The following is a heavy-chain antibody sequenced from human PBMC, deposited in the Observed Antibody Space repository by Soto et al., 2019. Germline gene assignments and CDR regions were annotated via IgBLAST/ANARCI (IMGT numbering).Heavy chain of an antibody. CDR3: AKDRVVDYYYYGMDV. CDR2: ISYDGSNK. J-gene: IGHJ6*02. V-gene: IGHV3-30*18. Sequence: QVQLVESGGGVVQPGRSLRLSCAASGFTFSSYGMHWVRQAPGKGLEWVAVISYDGSNKYYADSVKGRFTISRDNSKNRLYLQMNSLRAEDTAVYYCAKDRVVDYYYYGMDVWGQGTTVTVSS. D-gene: IGHD2-2*01. CDR1: GFTFSSYG.